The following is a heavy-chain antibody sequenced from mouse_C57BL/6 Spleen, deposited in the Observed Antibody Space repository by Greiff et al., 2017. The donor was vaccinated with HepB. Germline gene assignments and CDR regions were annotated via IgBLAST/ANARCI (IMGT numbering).Heavy chain of an antibody. V-gene: IGHV5-4*01. CDR2: ISDGGSYT. J-gene: IGHJ4*01. CDR3: AREHPYGSSYDYAMDY. D-gene: IGHD1-1*01. CDR1: GFTFSSYA. Sequence: EVNLVESGGGLVKPGGSLKLSCAASGFTFSSYAMSWVRQTPEKRLEWVATISDGGSYTYYPDNVKGRFTISRDNAKNNLYLQMSHLKSEDTAMYYCAREHPYGSSYDYAMDYWGQGTSVTVSS.